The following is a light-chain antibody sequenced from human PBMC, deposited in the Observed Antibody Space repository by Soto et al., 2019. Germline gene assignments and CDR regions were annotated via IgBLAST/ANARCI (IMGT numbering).Light chain of an antibody. J-gene: IGKJ1*01. CDR1: QDIGTE. Sequence: AIQMTQSPSSLSVSVGDRVTITRRSSQDIGTELGWYQQKPGKAPRLLIYGTFSLQSGLPSRFSGSGSGTDFTLTISSLQPDDFATYYCLQVSKFTRTLGQGTKVDIK. CDR2: GTF. CDR3: LQVSKFTRT. V-gene: IGKV1-6*01.